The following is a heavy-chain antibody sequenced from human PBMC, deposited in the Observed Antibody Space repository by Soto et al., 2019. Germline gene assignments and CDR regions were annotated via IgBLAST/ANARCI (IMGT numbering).Heavy chain of an antibody. J-gene: IGHJ4*02. D-gene: IGHD6-13*01. CDR3: AKDLSRSRVFVFDY. CDR2: ISGNDDST. CDR1: EFTFSNYA. Sequence: PGGSLRLSCVASEFTFSNYAMSWVRQAPGKGLEWVSGISGNDDSTYYADSVKGRCIISRDNSKNTLDLQMNSLRAQDTAVYYCAKDLSRSRVFVFDYWGQGIRVTVSS. V-gene: IGHV3-23*01.